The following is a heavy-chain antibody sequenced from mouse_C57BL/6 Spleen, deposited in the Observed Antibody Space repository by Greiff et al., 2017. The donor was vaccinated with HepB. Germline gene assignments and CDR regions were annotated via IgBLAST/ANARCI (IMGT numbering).Heavy chain of an antibody. CDR2: IWSGGST. CDR3: ARRNYDYDTGWFAY. CDR1: GFSLTSYG. J-gene: IGHJ3*01. Sequence: VKLMESGPGLVQPSQSLSITCTVSGFSLTSYGVHWVRQSPGKGLEWLGVIWSGGSTDYNAAFISRLSISKDNSKSQVFFKMNSLQADDTAIYYCARRNYDYDTGWFAYWGQGTLVTVSA. V-gene: IGHV2-2*01. D-gene: IGHD2-4*01.